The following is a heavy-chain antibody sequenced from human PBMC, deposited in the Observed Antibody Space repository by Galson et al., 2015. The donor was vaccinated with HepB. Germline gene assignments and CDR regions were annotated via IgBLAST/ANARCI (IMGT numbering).Heavy chain of an antibody. J-gene: IGHJ3*02. V-gene: IGHV3-9*01. CDR2: ISWNSGSI. D-gene: IGHD3-22*01. CDR3: ANPSGYYGSDAFDI. CDR1: GFTFDDYA. Sequence: SLRLSCAASGFTFDDYAMHWVRQAPGKGLEWVSGISWNSGSIGYADSVKGRFTISRDNAKNSLYLQMNSLRAEDTALYYCANPSGYYGSDAFDIWGQGTMVTVSS.